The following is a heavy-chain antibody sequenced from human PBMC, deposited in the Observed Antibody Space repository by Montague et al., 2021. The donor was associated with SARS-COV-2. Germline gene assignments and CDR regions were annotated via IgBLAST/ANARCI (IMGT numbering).Heavy chain of an antibody. J-gene: IGHJ4*02. D-gene: IGHD3-10*01. CDR1: SGSIISSGYY. V-gene: IGHV4-39*02. Sequence: SETLSLTCSVSSGSIISSGYYWGWIRQPPGKELEWIGNIYYSGTTYYNPSLQSRGTISVDTSKNHLSLRLSSVTAADTAVYFCARGMIRGVTTPSDSWGQGTLVTVAS. CDR3: ARGMIRGVTTPSDS. CDR2: IYYSGTT.